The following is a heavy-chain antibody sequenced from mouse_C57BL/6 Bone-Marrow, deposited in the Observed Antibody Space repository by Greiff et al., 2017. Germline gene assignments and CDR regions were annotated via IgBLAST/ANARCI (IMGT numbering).Heavy chain of an antibody. D-gene: IGHD2-4*01. Sequence: QVQLKQPGAELVKPGASVKLSCKASGYTFTSYWMHWVKQRPGRGLEWIGRIDPNSGGTKYNEKFKSKATLTVDKPSSTAYMQLSSLTSEDSAVYYCARKADYYDYAYFDYWGQGTTLTVSS. V-gene: IGHV1-72*01. J-gene: IGHJ2*01. CDR1: GYTFTSYW. CDR2: IDPNSGGT. CDR3: ARKADYYDYAYFDY.